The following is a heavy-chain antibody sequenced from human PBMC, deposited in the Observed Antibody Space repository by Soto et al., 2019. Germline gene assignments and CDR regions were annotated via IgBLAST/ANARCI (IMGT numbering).Heavy chain of an antibody. Sequence: PSGTLSLTCTVSGGSISSSTYHWAWIRQPPGKGLEWIASIYYTGSTYYNPSLKSRVTISVDTSKNQFSLKLSSVTAADTAVYYCARERYCSSTSCYAGELANWFDPWGQGTLVTVPS. J-gene: IGHJ5*02. V-gene: IGHV4-39*07. CDR3: ARERYCSSTSCYAGELANWFDP. CDR2: IYYTGST. CDR1: GGSISSSTYH. D-gene: IGHD2-2*01.